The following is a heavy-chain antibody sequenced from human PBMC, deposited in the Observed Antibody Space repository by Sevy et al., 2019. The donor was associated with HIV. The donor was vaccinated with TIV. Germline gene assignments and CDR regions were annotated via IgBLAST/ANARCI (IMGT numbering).Heavy chain of an antibody. J-gene: IGHJ4*02. CDR2: IKHKADNGAT. D-gene: IGHD1-26*01. CDR3: TTEKWEPHFDC. V-gene: IGHV3-15*01. Sequence: GGSLRLSCAASGFIFSSAWMSWVRQAPGKGLEWVGRIKHKADNGATDYAAPVKGRFTISRDDSKNTVYMQMNSLKTEDTAVYYCTTEKWEPHFDCWGQGTLVTVSS. CDR1: GFIFSSAW.